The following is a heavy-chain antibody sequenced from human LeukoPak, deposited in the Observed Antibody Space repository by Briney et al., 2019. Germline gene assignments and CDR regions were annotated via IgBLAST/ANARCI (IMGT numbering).Heavy chain of an antibody. CDR2: ISYDGSNK. CDR1: GFTFSSYA. D-gene: IGHD3-22*01. Sequence: GGSLRLSCTASGFTFSSYAMHWVRQAPGKGLEWVAVISYDGSNKYYADSVKGRFTISRDNSKNTLYLQMNSLRAEDTAVYYCARGAYYYEDWGQGTLVTVSS. J-gene: IGHJ4*02. V-gene: IGHV3-30*04. CDR3: ARGAYYYED.